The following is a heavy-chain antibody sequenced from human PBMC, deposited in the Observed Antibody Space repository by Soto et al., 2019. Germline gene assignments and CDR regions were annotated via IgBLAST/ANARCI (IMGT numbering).Heavy chain of an antibody. CDR1: GGSLSGYY. Sequence: QVQLQQWGAGLLKPSETLSLNCGVNGGSLSGYYWSWIRQPPGKGLEWIGEIKDGGYTNYSPSLKCRATISADRSNNQFSLRLNSVTAADTGVYYCARGQEGVVATHWDQGALVTVSS. V-gene: IGHV4-34*01. D-gene: IGHD5-12*01. J-gene: IGHJ4*02. CDR3: ARGQEGVVATH. CDR2: IKDGGYT.